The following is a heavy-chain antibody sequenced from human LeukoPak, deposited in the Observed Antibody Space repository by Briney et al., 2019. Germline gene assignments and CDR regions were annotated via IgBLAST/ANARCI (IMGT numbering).Heavy chain of an antibody. J-gene: IGHJ4*02. CDR2: VHGDGNNI. Sequence: GGSLRLSCAASGFPFSSYAMYWVRQAPGEGLVWVSRVHGDGNNIGYADFVEGRFTISRDNAKNTLYLEMSSLRREDTAVYYCARARVGDPTDYWGQGTLVTISS. CDR3: ARARVGDPTDY. CDR1: GFPFSSYA. D-gene: IGHD1-26*01. V-gene: IGHV3-74*01.